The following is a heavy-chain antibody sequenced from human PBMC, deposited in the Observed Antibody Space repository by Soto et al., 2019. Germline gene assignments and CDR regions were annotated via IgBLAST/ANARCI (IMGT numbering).Heavy chain of an antibody. CDR2: IYYSGIT. D-gene: IGHD3-22*01. V-gene: IGHV4-39*01. CDR3: ARQPPSYYYDCSGYHRHRLSVPAQRSTDL. Sequence: CILQAPRKGLEWIGSIYYSGITYYNPSLKSLVTISVDTSKNQFSLKLSSVTAADTAVYYCARQPPSYYYDCSGYHRHRLSVPAQRSTDL. J-gene: IGHJ2*01.